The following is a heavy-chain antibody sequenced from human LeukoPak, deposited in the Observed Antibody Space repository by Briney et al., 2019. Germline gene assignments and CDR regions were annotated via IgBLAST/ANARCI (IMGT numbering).Heavy chain of an antibody. J-gene: IGHJ4*02. Sequence: GGSLRLSCVASGFTLSSYSMSWVRQAPGKGLEWVSAISGSGDNTYYADSVKGRFTISRDDSRNTLYLQMSGLKTEDTAVYYCAKNHKAVTNSGVPSQGYWGQGTLVTVSS. CDR3: AKNHKAVTNSGVPSQGY. CDR1: GFTLSSYS. V-gene: IGHV3-23*01. CDR2: ISGSGDNT. D-gene: IGHD3-3*01.